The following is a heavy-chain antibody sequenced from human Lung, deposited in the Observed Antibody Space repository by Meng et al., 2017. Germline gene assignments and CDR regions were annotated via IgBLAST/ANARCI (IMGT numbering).Heavy chain of an antibody. D-gene: IGHD3-22*01. CDR1: GYTFTSYG. V-gene: IGHV7-4-1*02. CDR3: AREYDSSGYGN. Sequence: VQRVQSGAELKKPGATGKVSCKASGYTFTSYGMNWVRQAPGQGLEWMGWINTNTGNPTYAQGFTGRFVFSLDTSVSTVYLQISSLKAEDTAVYYCAREYDSSGYGNWGQGTLVTVSS. CDR2: INTNTGNP. J-gene: IGHJ4*02.